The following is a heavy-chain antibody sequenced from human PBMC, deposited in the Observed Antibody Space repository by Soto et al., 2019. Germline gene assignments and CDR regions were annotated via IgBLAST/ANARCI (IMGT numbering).Heavy chain of an antibody. CDR1: GGSVSTGMKY. J-gene: IGHJ6*02. Sequence: SETLSLTCTVSGGSVSTGMKYWGWVRQPPGKALEFIGYMYKTGETLLNSSLKSRVTLSMETSKNQFSLTLSSVTAADTAVYYCARGGSHDCSGGSCYRPGYYYYYGMDVWGQGTTVTVSS. D-gene: IGHD2-15*01. CDR2: MYKTGET. CDR3: ARGGSHDCSGGSCYRPGYYYYYGMDV. V-gene: IGHV4-61*01.